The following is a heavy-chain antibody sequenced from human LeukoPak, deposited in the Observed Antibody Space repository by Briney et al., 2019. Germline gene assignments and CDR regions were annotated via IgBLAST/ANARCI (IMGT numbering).Heavy chain of an antibody. CDR3: AREQWLGLYGMDV. CDR1: GFTFSSYS. Sequence: GGSLRLSCAASGFTFSSYSMNWVRQAPGQGLEWVSSISSSSSYIYYADSVKGRFTISRDNAKNSLYLQMNSLRAEDTAVYYCAREQWLGLYGMDVWGQGTTVTVSS. V-gene: IGHV3-21*01. CDR2: ISSSSSYI. D-gene: IGHD6-19*01. J-gene: IGHJ6*02.